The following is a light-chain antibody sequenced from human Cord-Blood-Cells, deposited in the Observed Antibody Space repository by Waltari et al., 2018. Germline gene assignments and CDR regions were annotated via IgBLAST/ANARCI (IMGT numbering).Light chain of an antibody. Sequence: IQITHTPSPLPSSVADRVTITCWASQCISSYLNWYQQNPGKAPKLLIYAASSLQSGVPSRFSGSGSGTDFTLTISSLQPEDFATYYCQQSYSTPYTFGQGTKLEIK. CDR1: QCISSY. J-gene: IGKJ2*01. CDR2: AAS. V-gene: IGKV1-39*01. CDR3: QQSYSTPYT.